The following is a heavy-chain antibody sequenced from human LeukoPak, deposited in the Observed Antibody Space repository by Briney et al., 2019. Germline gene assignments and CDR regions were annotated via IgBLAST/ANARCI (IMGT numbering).Heavy chain of an antibody. V-gene: IGHV4-34*01. CDR1: GGSFSGYY. CDR3: ARVPRKRTEGVGV. Sequence: SETLSLTCAVYGGSFSGYYCSWIRQPPEKGLEWIGEINQRGSTNYNPSLKSRVPISVDTSKNHFSLKLSSVTAADTAVYYCARVPRKRTEGVGVWGKGTTVTVSS. J-gene: IGHJ6*04. D-gene: IGHD1-26*01. CDR2: INQRGST.